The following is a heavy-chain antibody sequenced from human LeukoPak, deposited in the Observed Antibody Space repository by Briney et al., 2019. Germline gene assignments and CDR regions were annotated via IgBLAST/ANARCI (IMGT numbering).Heavy chain of an antibody. CDR2: INPSGGST. Sequence: WASVKVSCKASGYTFTSNYIHWVRRAPGQGLEWMGIINPSGGSTSYAQKFQGRVTMTRDTSTSTVYMELSSLRSEDTAVYYCARGSDLTMIVVVFPLGYWGQGTLVTVSS. J-gene: IGHJ4*02. D-gene: IGHD3-22*01. V-gene: IGHV1-46*01. CDR1: GYTFTSNY. CDR3: ARGSDLTMIVVVFPLGY.